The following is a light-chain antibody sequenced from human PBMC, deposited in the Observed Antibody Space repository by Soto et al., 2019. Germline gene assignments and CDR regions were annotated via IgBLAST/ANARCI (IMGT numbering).Light chain of an antibody. V-gene: IGKV1-5*01. Sequence: DIQMTQSPSTLSASVGDRVTITCRASQSISSWLAWYQQKPGKAPKPLIYDASSLESGVPSRFSGSGSGTEFTLTISSLQPDDFATYYCQQHNSFSITFGQGTRLEI. CDR1: QSISSW. CDR2: DAS. CDR3: QQHNSFSIT. J-gene: IGKJ5*01.